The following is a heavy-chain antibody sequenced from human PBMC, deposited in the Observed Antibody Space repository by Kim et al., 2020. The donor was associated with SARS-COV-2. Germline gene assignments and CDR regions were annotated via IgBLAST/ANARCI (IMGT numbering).Heavy chain of an antibody. CDR2: INTNTGNP. J-gene: IGHJ6*02. Sequence: ASVKVSCKASGYTFTSYAMNWVRQAPGQGLEWMGWINTNTGNPTYAQGFTGRFVFSLDTSVSTAYLQISSLKAEDTAVYYCAPFFDSSGPSGYYGMDVWGQGTTVTVSS. V-gene: IGHV7-4-1*02. D-gene: IGHD3-22*01. CDR1: GYTFTSYA. CDR3: APFFDSSGPSGYYGMDV.